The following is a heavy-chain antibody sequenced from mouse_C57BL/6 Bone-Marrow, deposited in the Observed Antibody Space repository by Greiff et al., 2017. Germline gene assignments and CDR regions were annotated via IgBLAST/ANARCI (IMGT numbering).Heavy chain of an antibody. D-gene: IGHD1-1*01. Sequence: EVKLMESGPGLVKPSQSLSLTCSVTGYSITSGYYWNWIRQFPGNKLEWMGYISYDGSNNYNPSLKNRISITRDTAKYQFFLKLNSVTTEDTATYYCASPDYYGSSYWYFDVWGTGTTVTVSS. CDR1: GYSITSGYY. J-gene: IGHJ1*03. CDR3: ASPDYYGSSYWYFDV. CDR2: ISYDGSN. V-gene: IGHV3-6*01.